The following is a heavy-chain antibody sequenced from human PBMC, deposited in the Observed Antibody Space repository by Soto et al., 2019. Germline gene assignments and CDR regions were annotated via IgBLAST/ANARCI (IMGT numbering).Heavy chain of an antibody. D-gene: IGHD2-2*01. J-gene: IGHJ5*02. CDR2: INPSAGST. CDR1: GYTLTSYY. Sequence: GASVKVSCKASGYTLTSYYMHWVRQAPGQGLEWMGVINPSAGSTSYAQKFQGRVTMTRDTSTSTVYMDLSSLRSEDTAVYYCVRESTPTRWFDPWGQGTLVTVSS. V-gene: IGHV1-46*03. CDR3: VRESTPTRWFDP.